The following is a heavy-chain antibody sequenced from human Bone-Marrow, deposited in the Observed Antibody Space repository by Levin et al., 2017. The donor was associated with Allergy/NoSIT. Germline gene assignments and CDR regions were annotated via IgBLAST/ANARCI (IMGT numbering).Heavy chain of an antibody. J-gene: IGHJ4*02. D-gene: IGHD3-9*01. Sequence: LSLTCAASGFTFSSYAIHWVRQAPGKGLEWVTSVSYDGSDKYYADSVKGRFTISRDNSKNTVYLQVNRLRAEDTAVYYCAKETGYASRRDFDYSGQGTLVTVSS. CDR3: AKETGYASRRDFDY. CDR1: GFTFSSYA. CDR2: VSYDGSDK. V-gene: IGHV3-30*04.